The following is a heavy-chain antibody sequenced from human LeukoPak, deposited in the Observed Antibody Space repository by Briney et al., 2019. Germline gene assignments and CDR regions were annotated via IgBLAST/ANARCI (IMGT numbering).Heavy chain of an antibody. Sequence: GGSLRLSCAASGFTFSSYAMSWVRQAPGKGLEWVSAISGSGGSAYYADSVKGRFTISRDNSKNTLYLQMNSLRAEDTAVYYCAKSGGVLWFGELLPKYYFDYWGQGTLVTVSS. V-gene: IGHV3-23*01. CDR1: GFTFSSYA. CDR3: AKSGGVLWFGELLPKYYFDY. D-gene: IGHD3-10*01. J-gene: IGHJ4*02. CDR2: ISGSGGSA.